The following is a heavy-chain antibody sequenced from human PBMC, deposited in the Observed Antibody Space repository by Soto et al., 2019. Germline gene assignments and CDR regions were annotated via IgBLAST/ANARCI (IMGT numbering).Heavy chain of an antibody. CDR2: ISYDGSNK. CDR1: GFTFSSYG. V-gene: IGHV3-30*18. CDR3: AKGYYYDSSRYQPTFDY. J-gene: IGHJ4*02. Sequence: PGGSLRLSCAASGFTFSSYGMHWVRQAPGKGLEWVAVISYDGSNKYYADSVKGRFTISRDNSKNTLYLQMNSLRAEHTAVYYCAKGYYYDSSRYQPTFDYWGQGTLVTVSS. D-gene: IGHD3-22*01.